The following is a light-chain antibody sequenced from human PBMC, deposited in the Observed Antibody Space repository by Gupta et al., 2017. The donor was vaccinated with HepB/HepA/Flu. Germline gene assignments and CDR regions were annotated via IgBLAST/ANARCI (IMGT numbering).Light chain of an antibody. CDR1: QSISRY. V-gene: IGKV3-11*01. Sequence: DTLLTQSPATLSLSPGDRATLSCRASQSISRYLAWYQQKPGHPPRLLISDASNRATGVPARFRGSGSGTDFTLTISSLEPEDFAVYYCQQRTNWQYSFGQGTRLEIK. CDR3: QQRTNWQYS. CDR2: DAS. J-gene: IGKJ2*01.